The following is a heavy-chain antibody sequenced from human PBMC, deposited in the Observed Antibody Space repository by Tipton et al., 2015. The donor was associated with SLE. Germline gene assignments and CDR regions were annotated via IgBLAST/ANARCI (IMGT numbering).Heavy chain of an antibody. J-gene: IGHJ6*03. CDR3: ARVLMYYYDRSGDSFAMDV. D-gene: IGHD3-22*01. Sequence: QSGAEVKKPGASVKVSCKASGYTFTSYDINWVRQATGQGLEWMGWMNPNSGNTGYAQKFQGRVTMTRNTSVSAAYMELSGLRSEDTAVYYCARVLMYYYDRSGDSFAMDVGGKVSTVTVSS. V-gene: IGHV1-8*02. CDR2: MNPNSGNT. CDR1: GYTFTSYD.